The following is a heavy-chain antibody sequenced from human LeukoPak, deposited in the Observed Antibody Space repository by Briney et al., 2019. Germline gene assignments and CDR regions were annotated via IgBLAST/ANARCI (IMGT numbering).Heavy chain of an antibody. Sequence: SETLSLTCTVSGGSISSSSYYWGWIRQPPGKGLEWIGSIYYSGSTYYNPSLKSRVTISVDTSKNQFSLKLSSVTAADTAVYYCARDYCSGGSCYYFDYWGQGTRVTVSS. V-gene: IGHV4-39*02. CDR2: IYYSGST. J-gene: IGHJ4*02. CDR1: GGSISSSSYY. D-gene: IGHD2-15*01. CDR3: ARDYCSGGSCYYFDY.